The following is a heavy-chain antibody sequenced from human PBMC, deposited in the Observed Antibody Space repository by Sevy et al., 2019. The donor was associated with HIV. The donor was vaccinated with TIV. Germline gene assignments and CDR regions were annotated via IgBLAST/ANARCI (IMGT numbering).Heavy chain of an antibody. J-gene: IGHJ6*02. CDR1: GFTFSSYW. CDR3: ARGGYCSSTSCYYYYGMDV. V-gene: IGHV3-74*01. Sequence: GGSLRLSCAASGFTFSSYWMHWVRQAPGKGLVWVSRINSDGSSTSYADSVKGRLTISRDNAKNTLYLQMNSLRAEDTAVYYCARGGYCSSTSCYYYYGMDVWGQGTTVTVSS. CDR2: INSDGSST. D-gene: IGHD2-2*01.